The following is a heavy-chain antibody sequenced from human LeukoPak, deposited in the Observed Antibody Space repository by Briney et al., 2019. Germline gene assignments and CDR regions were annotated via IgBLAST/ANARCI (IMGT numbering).Heavy chain of an antibody. CDR2: VFYIGTT. CDR3: ARVYFGFRSHPGRDPFDI. CDR1: GDSIDHESYY. Sequence: SETLSLTCTMSGDSIDHESYYWAWIRQPPGKGLEWVGTVFYIGTTYYNSSLESRATISVDQSKNQFPLRLTSVTAADTGVYYCARVYFGFRSHPGRDPFDIWGQGTVVVVSS. V-gene: IGHV4-39*06. J-gene: IGHJ3*02. D-gene: IGHD3-3*01.